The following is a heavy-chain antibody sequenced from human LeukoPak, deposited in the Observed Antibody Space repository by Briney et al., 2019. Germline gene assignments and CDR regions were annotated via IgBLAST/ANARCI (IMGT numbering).Heavy chain of an antibody. CDR1: GFTFSSYD. J-gene: IGHJ4*02. CDR2: VRYDGSNK. D-gene: IGHD6-13*01. Sequence: GGSLRLSCAASGFTFSSYDMHWLPQAPGKGLVGLAFVRYDGSNKYYADSVKGRFTISRDNSKNTLYLQMNSLRAEDTAVYYCATAAIAAGADWGQGTLVTVSS. V-gene: IGHV3-30*02. CDR3: ATAAIAAGAD.